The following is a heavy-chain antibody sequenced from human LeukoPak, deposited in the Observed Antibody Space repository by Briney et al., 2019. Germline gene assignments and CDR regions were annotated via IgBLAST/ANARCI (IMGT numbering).Heavy chain of an antibody. V-gene: IGHV3-49*03. J-gene: IGHJ4*02. CDR3: TRKEMGVPAVAGTKPYDY. CDR1: GFTFGDYA. D-gene: IGHD6-19*01. CDR2: IRSKAYGGTT. Sequence: GGSLRLSCTASGFTFGDYAMSWFRQAPGKGLEWVGFIRSKAYGGTTEYAASVKGRFTISRDDSKSIAYLQMNSLKTEDTAVYYCTRKEMGVPAVAGTKPYDYWGQGTLVTVSS.